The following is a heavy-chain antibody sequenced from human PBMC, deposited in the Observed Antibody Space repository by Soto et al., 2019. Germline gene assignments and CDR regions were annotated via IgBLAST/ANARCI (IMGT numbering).Heavy chain of an antibody. CDR3: AKGLRFMEH. D-gene: IGHD1-1*01. V-gene: IGHV3-30-3*02. Sequence: GESLKISCVASGFTFSSYALHWVRQAPGKGLEWVALISNDGMNTFYADSVKGRMTVSRDKAEKTMYLQMNSLTAEDTAVYYCAKGLRFMEHWGQGTVVTVSS. CDR2: ISNDGMNT. CDR1: GFTFSSYA. J-gene: IGHJ1*01.